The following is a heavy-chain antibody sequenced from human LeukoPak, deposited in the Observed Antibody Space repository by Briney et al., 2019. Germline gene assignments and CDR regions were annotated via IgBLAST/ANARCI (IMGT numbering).Heavy chain of an antibody. V-gene: IGHV1-8*01. D-gene: IGHD6-13*01. CDR2: MNPNSGNT. CDR1: GYTFTSYD. CDR3: ARGSQGSSWYHWSLYYYHMDV. J-gene: IGHJ6*03. Sequence: GASVKVSCKASGYTFTSYDINWVRQATGQGLEWMGWMNPNSGNTGYAQKFQGRVTMTRNTSISTAYMELSSLRPEDTAVYYCARGSQGSSWYHWSLYYYHMDVWGKGTTVTISS.